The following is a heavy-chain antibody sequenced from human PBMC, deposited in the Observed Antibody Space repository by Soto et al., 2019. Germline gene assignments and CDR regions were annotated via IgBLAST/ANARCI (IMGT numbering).Heavy chain of an antibody. V-gene: IGHV1-58*01. J-gene: IGHJ6*02. D-gene: IGHD4-17*01. Sequence: SVKVSCKASGFTFTSSAVQCVRQARGQRLEWIGWIVVGSGNTRYAQKFQERVTITTDMSTSTAYMELSSLRSEDTAVYYCAAGSPYGEYVTGRYYGMDVWGQGTTVTVSS. CDR2: IVVGSGNT. CDR3: AAGSPYGEYVTGRYYGMDV. CDR1: GFTFTSSA.